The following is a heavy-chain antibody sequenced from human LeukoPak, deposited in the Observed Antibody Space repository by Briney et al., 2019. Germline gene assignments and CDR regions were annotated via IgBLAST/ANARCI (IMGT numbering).Heavy chain of an antibody. CDR3: ARAHNWKYGSFDF. D-gene: IGHD1-7*01. J-gene: IGHJ4*02. CDR1: GFTFSGSA. Sequence: PGGSLRLSCAASGFTFSGSALHWVRQASGKGLEWVGRIRSTANGYATAYAASVKGRFTISRDDSKNTAYLQMDSLKTEDTAVYYCARAHNWKYGSFDFWGQGTLVTVSS. CDR2: IRSTANGYAT. V-gene: IGHV3-73*01.